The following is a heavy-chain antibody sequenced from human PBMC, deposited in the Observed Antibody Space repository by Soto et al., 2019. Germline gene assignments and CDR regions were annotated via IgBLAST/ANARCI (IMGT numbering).Heavy chain of an antibody. J-gene: IGHJ3*02. D-gene: IGHD3-10*01. CDR1: GYTFTSYG. Sequence: QVQLVQSGAEVKKPGASVKVSCKASGYTFTSYGISWVRQAPGQGLEWMGWISAYNGNTNYAQKLQGRVTMTTDTSTSKAYMELRSLRSDDTAVYYCAREEGVRGVIIGDDAFDIWGQGTMVTVSS. CDR3: AREEGVRGVIIGDDAFDI. CDR2: ISAYNGNT. V-gene: IGHV1-18*01.